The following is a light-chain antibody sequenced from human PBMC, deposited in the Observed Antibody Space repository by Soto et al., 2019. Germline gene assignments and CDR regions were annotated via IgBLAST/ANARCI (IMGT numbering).Light chain of an antibody. CDR3: QQYNYWPGT. CDR1: RSVRSN. J-gene: IGKJ1*01. CDR2: GAS. Sequence: EIVMTQSPATLSVSPGERVTLSCKASRSVRSNLAWYQQTPGQAPRLLISGASTRATGITDRFSGSGSGTEFTLTINSLQSEDFAVYYCQQYNYWPGTFGQGTKGDIK. V-gene: IGKV3-15*01.